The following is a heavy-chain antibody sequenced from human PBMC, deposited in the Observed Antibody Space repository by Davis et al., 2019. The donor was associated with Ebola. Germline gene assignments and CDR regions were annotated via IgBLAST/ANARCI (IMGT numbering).Heavy chain of an antibody. J-gene: IGHJ4*02. D-gene: IGHD3-22*01. CDR1: AGSISSGDYY. Sequence: PSETLSLTCTVSAGSISSGDYYWSWIRQPPGKGLEWIAYISYSGGTSYNPSLKSRATISKDTSKNQVSLNLSSVTAADTAVYYCVRDSAYYQDSGASRWGQGTLVTVSS. CDR3: VRDSAYYQDSGASR. V-gene: IGHV4-30-4*01. CDR2: ISYSGGT.